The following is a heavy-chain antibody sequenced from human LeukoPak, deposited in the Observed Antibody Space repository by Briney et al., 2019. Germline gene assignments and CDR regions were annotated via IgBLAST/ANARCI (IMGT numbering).Heavy chain of an antibody. V-gene: IGHV3-23*01. Sequence: GGSLRLSCEASGFTFSSYAMSWVRQAPGKGLEWVSGISGSGGSTYYADSVKGRFTISRDNSKNTSYLQMNSLRAEDTAVHYCAKGIAGSRPPFDYWGQGTLVTVSS. CDR1: GFTFSSYA. CDR2: ISGSGGST. CDR3: AKGIAGSRPPFDY. J-gene: IGHJ4*02.